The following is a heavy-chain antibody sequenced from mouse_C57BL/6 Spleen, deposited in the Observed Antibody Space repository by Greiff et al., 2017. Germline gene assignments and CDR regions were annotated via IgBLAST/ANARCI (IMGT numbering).Heavy chain of an antibody. CDR3: ARCLYYPDY. CDR1: GYTFTDYN. J-gene: IGHJ2*01. CDR2: INPNNGGT. D-gene: IGHD1-1*01. Sequence: EVQLQQSGPELVKPGASVKMSCKASGYTFTDYNMHWVKQSHGKSLEWIGDINPNNGGTSYNQKFKGKATLTVNKSSSTAYMEHRSLTSEDSAVYYCARCLYYPDYWGQGTTLTVSS. V-gene: IGHV1-22*01.